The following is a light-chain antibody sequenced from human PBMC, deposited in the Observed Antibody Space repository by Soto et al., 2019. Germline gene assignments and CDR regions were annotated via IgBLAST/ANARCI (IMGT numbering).Light chain of an antibody. Sequence: QSVLTQPPSASGSPGQSVTISCTGTSSDVGFDNYVSWYQQHPGKAPKLMIYEVNKRPSGVPYRFSGSKSGNTASLTVSGLQAEDEAEYHCSSYAGRNTFVFGTGTKVTVL. CDR2: EVN. CDR3: SSYAGRNTFV. J-gene: IGLJ1*01. V-gene: IGLV2-8*01. CDR1: SSDVGFDNY.